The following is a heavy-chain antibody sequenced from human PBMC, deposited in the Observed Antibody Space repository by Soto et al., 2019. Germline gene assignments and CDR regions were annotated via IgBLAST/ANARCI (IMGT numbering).Heavy chain of an antibody. CDR2: ISSSSSTI. CDR1: EFTCVSLG. D-gene: IGHD3-16*02. Sequence: RLRCAASEFTCVSLGGSCVRQAQGKGLEWVSYISSSSSTIYYADSVKGRFTISRDNAKNSLYLQMNSLRAEDTAVYYCARESGSGYEKVPYYDSFRASYRSPFGYYYMDVWRKRTTVTVSS. V-gene: IGHV3-48*01. CDR3: ARESGSGYEKVPYYDSFRASYRSPFGYYYMDV. J-gene: IGHJ6*03.